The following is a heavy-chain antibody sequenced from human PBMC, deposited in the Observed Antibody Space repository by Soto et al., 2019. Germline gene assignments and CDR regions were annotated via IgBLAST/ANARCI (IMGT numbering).Heavy chain of an antibody. Sequence: PGGSLRLSCAASGFTFSSYAMSWVRQAPGKGLEWVSAISGSGGSTYYADSVKGRFTISRDNSKNTLYLQMSSLRAEDTAVYYCAITPPYYYDSSGYYAFDIWGQGTMVTVSS. D-gene: IGHD3-22*01. CDR1: GFTFSSYA. V-gene: IGHV3-23*01. J-gene: IGHJ3*02. CDR2: ISGSGGST. CDR3: AITPPYYYDSSGYYAFDI.